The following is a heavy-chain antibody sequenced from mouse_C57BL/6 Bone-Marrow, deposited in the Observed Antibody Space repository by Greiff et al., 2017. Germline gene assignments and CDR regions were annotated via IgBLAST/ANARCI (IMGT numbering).Heavy chain of an antibody. D-gene: IGHD1-1*01. CDR3: ARLTVVATDWYFDV. Sequence: QVQLQQSGAELARPGASVKLSCKASGYTFTSYGISWVKQRTGQGLEWIGEIYPRSGNTYYNEKFKGKATLTAAKSSSTAYMELRSLTSEDSAVYFCARLTVVATDWYFDVWGTGTTVTVSS. V-gene: IGHV1-81*01. J-gene: IGHJ1*03. CDR2: IYPRSGNT. CDR1: GYTFTSYG.